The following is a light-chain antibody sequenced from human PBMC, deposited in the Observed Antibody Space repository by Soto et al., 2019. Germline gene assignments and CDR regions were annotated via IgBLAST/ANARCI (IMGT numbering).Light chain of an antibody. J-gene: IGKJ1*01. CDR2: DAS. Sequence: DIQMTQSPSTLSASVGDRVTITCRASQSISSWLAWYKQKPGKAPKLLIYDASSLESGVPSRFSGSGSGTEFTLTIISLQPDDFATYYCQQYNSQWTFGQGTKV. CDR3: QQYNSQWT. V-gene: IGKV1-5*01. CDR1: QSISSW.